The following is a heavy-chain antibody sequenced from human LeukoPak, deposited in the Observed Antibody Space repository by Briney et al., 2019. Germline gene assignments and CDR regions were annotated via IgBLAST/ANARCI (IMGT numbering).Heavy chain of an antibody. D-gene: IGHD4-17*01. Sequence: GGSLRLSCAASGFTFSSNYMSWVRQAPGKGLEWVSVIYSGGSTYYADSVKGGFTTSRDNSKNTLYLQMNSLRAEDTAVYYCARGGGLHDYGDYGDYWGQGTLVTVSS. CDR2: IYSGGST. J-gene: IGHJ4*02. V-gene: IGHV3-66*01. CDR1: GFTFSSNY. CDR3: ARGGGLHDYGDYGDY.